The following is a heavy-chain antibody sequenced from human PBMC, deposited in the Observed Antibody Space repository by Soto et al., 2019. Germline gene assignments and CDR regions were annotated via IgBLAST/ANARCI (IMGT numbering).Heavy chain of an antibody. CDR1: GFTVSNNY. CDR2: IYSGGST. CDR3: ALYSSSWYRDIGY. J-gene: IGHJ4*02. V-gene: IGHV3-66*01. Sequence: EVQLVESGGGLVQPGGSLRLSCAASGFTVSNNYMSWVRQAPGKGLEWVSVIYSGGSTYYADSVKGRFTISRDNSKNTLYLQMNGLRAEDTAVYYCALYSSSWYRDIGYWGQGTLVTVSS. D-gene: IGHD6-13*01.